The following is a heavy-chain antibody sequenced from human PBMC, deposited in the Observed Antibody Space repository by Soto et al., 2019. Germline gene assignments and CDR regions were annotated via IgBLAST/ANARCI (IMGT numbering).Heavy chain of an antibody. D-gene: IGHD2-15*01. CDR1: GSTFSSYA. J-gene: IGHJ5*02. CDR2: ISSNGGST. V-gene: IGHV3-64D*06. CDR3: VRYCSGGSCHPAAYLYP. Sequence: PAGSLILSFSASGSTFSSYAMHWVRQAPGKGLEYVSAISSNGGSTYYADSVKVVFTISRDNSKNTLYLQMSSLRAEDTAVYYCVRYCSGGSCHPAAYLYPWGQGTLVTVSS.